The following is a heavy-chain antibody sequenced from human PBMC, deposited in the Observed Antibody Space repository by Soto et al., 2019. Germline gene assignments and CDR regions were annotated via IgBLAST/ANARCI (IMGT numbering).Heavy chain of an antibody. Sequence: LSLTCTVSGGSISSSSYYWGWIRQPPGKGLEWIGSIYYSGSTYYNPSLKSRVTISVDTSKNQFSLKLSSVTAADTAVYYCARRYSSGWLVAFDIWGQGTMVTVS. J-gene: IGHJ3*02. CDR1: GGSISSSSYY. V-gene: IGHV4-39*01. D-gene: IGHD6-19*01. CDR2: IYYSGST. CDR3: ARRYSSGWLVAFDI.